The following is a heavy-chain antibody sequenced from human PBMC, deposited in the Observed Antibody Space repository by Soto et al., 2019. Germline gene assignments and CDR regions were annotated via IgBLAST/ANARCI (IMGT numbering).Heavy chain of an antibody. Sequence: NPSETLSLTCTVSGGPIAPFYWTWIRQSPGKGLESIGYVYYNGGTNYNPALKGRVTISLDTSKSQFSLRLSSVTAADTAVYYCARTRGRGQWRDFYFDFWGQGSLVTAPQ. CDR3: ARTRGRGQWRDFYFDF. CDR2: VYYNGGT. D-gene: IGHD6-19*01. J-gene: IGHJ4*02. V-gene: IGHV4-59*12. CDR1: GGPIAPFY.